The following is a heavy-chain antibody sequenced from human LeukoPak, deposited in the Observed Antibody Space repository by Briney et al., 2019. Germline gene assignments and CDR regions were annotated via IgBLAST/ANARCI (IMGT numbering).Heavy chain of an antibody. D-gene: IGHD3-3*01. J-gene: IGHJ6*03. CDR3: AGGPRVLADNYDFWSGYYTGKGDGYYYYYMDV. V-gene: IGHV1-46*01. CDR2: INPSGGST. Sequence: EASVKVSCKASGYTFTSYYMHWVRQAPGQGLEWMGIINPSGGSTSYAQKFQGRVTMTRDMSTSTVYMELSSLRSEDTAVYYCAGGPRVLADNYDFWSGYYTGKGDGYYYYYMDVWGKGTTVTVSS. CDR1: GYTFTSYY.